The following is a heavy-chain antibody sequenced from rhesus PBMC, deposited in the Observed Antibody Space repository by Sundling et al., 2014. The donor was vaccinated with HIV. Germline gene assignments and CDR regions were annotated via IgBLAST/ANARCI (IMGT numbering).Heavy chain of an antibody. V-gene: IGHV4-80*01. J-gene: IGHJ4*01. D-gene: IGHD3-3*01. CDR2: INGNSGST. CDR3: ARGDYNIWTGCFDY. Sequence: QVQLQESGPGLVKPSETLSLTCTVSGASISSYWWSWIRQPPGKGLEWIGEINGNSGSTNYNPSLKSRVTISRDTSKNQFSLKLSSVTAADTAVYYCARGDYNIWTGCFDYWGQGVLVTVSS. CDR1: GASISSYW.